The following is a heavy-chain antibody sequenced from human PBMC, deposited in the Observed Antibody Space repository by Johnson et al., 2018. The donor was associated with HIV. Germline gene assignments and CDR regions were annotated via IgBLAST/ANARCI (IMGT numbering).Heavy chain of an antibody. D-gene: IGHD3-10*02. CDR2: IRTKAFGGTT. CDR3: TRELLYVTRCPFAFDI. CDR1: GFTFSSYG. V-gene: IGHV3-49*04. Sequence: VQLVESGGGVVQPGGSLRLSCAAPGFTFSSYGMHWVRQAPGKGLEWVGFIRTKAFGGTTDYAASVRGRFTLSRDDSNSINYLQMNSLNTDYTGVAHCTRELLYVTRCPFAFDIWCQGTMVTVSS. J-gene: IGHJ3*02.